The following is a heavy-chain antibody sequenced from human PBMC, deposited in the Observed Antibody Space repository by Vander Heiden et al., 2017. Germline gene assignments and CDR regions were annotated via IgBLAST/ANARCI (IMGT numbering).Heavy chain of an antibody. CDR1: GFTFDDYA. D-gene: IGHD6-19*01. CDR2: ISWNSGSI. V-gene: IGHV3-9*01. Sequence: EVQLVESGGGLVQPGSSLRLSCASSGFTFDDYAMHWVRQAPGQGLEWVSGISWNSGSIGYADSVKGRFTISRDNAKNSLYLQMNSLRAEDTALYYCAKDSWAGSWGQGTLVTVSS. CDR3: AKDSWAGS. J-gene: IGHJ5*02.